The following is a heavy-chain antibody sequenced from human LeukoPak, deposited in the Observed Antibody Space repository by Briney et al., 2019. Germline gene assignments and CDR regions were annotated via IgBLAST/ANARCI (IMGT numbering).Heavy chain of an antibody. CDR1: GFTFSSYS. CDR2: ISSSSSYI. V-gene: IGHV3-21*04. J-gene: IGHJ2*01. D-gene: IGHD4-17*01. CDR3: AREARGDDYFDL. Sequence: KPGGSLRLSCAASGFTFSSYSMNWVRQAPGKGLEWVSSISSSSSYIYYADSVKGRFTISRDNAKNSLYFQMNSLRAEDTAVYYCAREARGDDYFDLWGRGTLVTVSS.